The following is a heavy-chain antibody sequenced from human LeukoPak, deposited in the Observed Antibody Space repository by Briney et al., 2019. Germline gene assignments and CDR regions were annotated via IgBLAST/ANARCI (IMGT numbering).Heavy chain of an antibody. CDR2: IYHSGST. CDR1: GGSISSSNW. V-gene: IGHV4-4*02. J-gene: IGHJ4*02. CDR3: ARETAWPENTPMILFSYFDY. D-gene: IGHD3/OR15-3a*01. Sequence: SGTLSLTCAVSGGSISSSNWWSWVRQPPGKGLEWIGEIYHSGSTNYNPSLESRVTMSADTSGIHFSLNLTSVTAADTAVYYCARETAWPENTPMILFSYFDYWGRGILVTVSS.